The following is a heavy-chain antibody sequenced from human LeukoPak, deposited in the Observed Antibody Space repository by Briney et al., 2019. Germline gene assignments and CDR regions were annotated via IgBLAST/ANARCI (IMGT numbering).Heavy chain of an antibody. CDR1: GFTVSSNY. Sequence: GGSLRLSCAASGFTVSSNYMSWVRQAPGKGLEWVSVIYSGGSTYYADSVKGRFTISRDNSKNTLYLQMNSLRAEDTAVYYCAKSSGRYCSGGSCFDFDSWGQGTLVTVSS. J-gene: IGHJ4*02. V-gene: IGHV3-53*01. CDR2: IYSGGST. D-gene: IGHD2-15*01. CDR3: AKSSGRYCSGGSCFDFDS.